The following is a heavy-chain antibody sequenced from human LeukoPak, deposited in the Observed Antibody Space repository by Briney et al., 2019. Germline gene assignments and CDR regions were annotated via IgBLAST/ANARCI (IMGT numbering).Heavy chain of an antibody. D-gene: IGHD3-22*01. J-gene: IGHJ4*02. CDR1: VGTFSSYA. CDR2: IIPIFGTA. Sequence: SVKVSCKASVGTFSSYAISWVRQAPGQGLEWMGGIIPIFGTANYAQKFQGRVTITADESTSTAYMELSSLRSEDTAVYHCARDRDYYDSSGPSGFDYWGQGTLVTVSS. CDR3: ARDRDYYDSSGPSGFDY. V-gene: IGHV1-69*13.